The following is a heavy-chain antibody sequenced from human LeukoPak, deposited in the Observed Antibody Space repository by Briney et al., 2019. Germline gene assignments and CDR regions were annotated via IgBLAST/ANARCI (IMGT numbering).Heavy chain of an antibody. CDR1: GFTFSNYA. D-gene: IGHD4-17*01. CDR3: AKENYGDSTGGRFQH. CDR2: FSPSGGGT. J-gene: IGHJ1*01. V-gene: IGHV3-23*01. Sequence: GGSLRLSCAASGFTFSNYAMSWVRQAPGKGLEWVSAFSPSGGGTYYADSVKGRFTISRDNSKNTLYLQMNSLRAEDTAVYYCAKENYGDSTGGRFQHWGQGTLVTVSS.